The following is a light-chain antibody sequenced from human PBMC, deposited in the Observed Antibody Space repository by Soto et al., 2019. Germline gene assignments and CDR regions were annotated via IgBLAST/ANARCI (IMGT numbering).Light chain of an antibody. V-gene: IGLV2-14*01. CDR1: SSDVGSYNY. Sequence: QSALTQPASVSGSPGQSITISCTGTSSDVGSYNYVSWYQQHPGKAPALIISEVSNRPSGVSSRFSGSKSGNTASLTISGLQAEDEADYYCCSHAGGYTWVFGGGTKLTVL. CDR3: CSHAGGYTWV. CDR2: EVS. J-gene: IGLJ3*02.